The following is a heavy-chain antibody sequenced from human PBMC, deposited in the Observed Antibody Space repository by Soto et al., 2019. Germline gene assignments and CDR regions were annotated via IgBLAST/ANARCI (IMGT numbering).Heavy chain of an antibody. CDR2: ISGYNGNT. Sequence: ASVKVSCKTSGDNFKKNVFTWVRQAPGQGLEWMGWISGYNGNTKYAQKFQDRVTMTADTSTRTAFMEVRSLTSDDTGVYFCAATGGNYFGLDVWGQGTTVTVSS. D-gene: IGHD2-8*02. V-gene: IGHV1-18*01. CDR1: GDNFKKNV. J-gene: IGHJ6*02. CDR3: AATGGNYFGLDV.